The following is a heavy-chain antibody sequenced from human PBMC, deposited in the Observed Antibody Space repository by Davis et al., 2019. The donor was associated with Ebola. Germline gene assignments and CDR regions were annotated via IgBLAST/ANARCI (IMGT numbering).Heavy chain of an antibody. CDR1: GFTFRSYG. J-gene: IGHJ4*02. V-gene: IGHV3-30*19. CDR3: ARGWENYDDY. CDR2: IWYDGSKK. D-gene: IGHD1-26*01. Sequence: GGSLRLSCAASGFTFRSYGMHWVRQAPGKGLEWVAVIWYDGSKKYYSDSVKGRFTISRDNSDNMLYLQMNSLRAEDTAVYYCARGWENYDDYWGQGTLVTVSS.